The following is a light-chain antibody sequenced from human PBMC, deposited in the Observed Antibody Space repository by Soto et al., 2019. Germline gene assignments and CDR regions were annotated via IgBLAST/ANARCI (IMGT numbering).Light chain of an antibody. V-gene: IGKV3-20*01. CDR3: QQYGSSLTT. Sequence: EIVLTQSPGTLSLSPGERATLSCRASQSVSSSYLAWYQQKPGQPPRLLIYGASSRATGIPDRFSGSGSGTDFTLTISRLEPEDFAVYYCQQYGSSLTTFGQGTKVDIK. J-gene: IGKJ1*01. CDR2: GAS. CDR1: QSVSSSY.